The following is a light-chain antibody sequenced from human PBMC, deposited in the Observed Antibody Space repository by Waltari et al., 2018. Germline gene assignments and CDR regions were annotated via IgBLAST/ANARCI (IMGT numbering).Light chain of an antibody. CDR3: QQGNIWPPII. V-gene: IGKV3-11*01. J-gene: IGKJ4*01. CDR1: QIFRNT. CDR2: GAS. Sequence: EVVLTQSPGTLSLSPGERATLSCRASQIFRNTLAWYQWKPGLAPRLLIYGASNRATGIPGRISGSGSGTDFTLTISSLEPEDSAVYYCQQGNIWPPIIFGGGTKVVIK.